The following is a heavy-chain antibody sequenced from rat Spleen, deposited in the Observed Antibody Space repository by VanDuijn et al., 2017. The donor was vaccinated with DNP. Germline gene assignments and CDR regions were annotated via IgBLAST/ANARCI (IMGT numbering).Heavy chain of an antibody. CDR3: TVDRDGSYGVAY. CDR1: GFTFSNYY. J-gene: IGHJ3*01. V-gene: IGHV5-27*01. Sequence: EVQLVESGGGLVQPVRSLKLSCAASGFTFSNYYMAWVRQAPTKGLEWVAVIIYDGSNTHYRDSVKGRFTVSRDNAKSTLYLQMDSLRSEDTATYYCTVDRDGSYGVAYWGQGTLVTVSS. CDR2: IIYDGSNT. D-gene: IGHD1-12*02.